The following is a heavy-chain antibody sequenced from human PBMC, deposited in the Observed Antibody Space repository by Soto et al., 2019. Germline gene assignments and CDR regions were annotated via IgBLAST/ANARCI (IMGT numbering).Heavy chain of an antibody. V-gene: IGHV1-46*01. J-gene: IGHJ3*02. CDR3: ARYRGIAVAGTGPYAFDI. D-gene: IGHD6-19*01. CDR2: INPSGGST. CDR1: GYTFTSYY. Sequence: ASVKVSCKASGYTFTSYYMHWVRQAPGQGLEWMGIINPSGGSTSYAQKFQGRVTMTRDTSTSTVYMELSSLRSEDTAVYYCARYRGIAVAGTGPYAFDIWGQGTMVTVSS.